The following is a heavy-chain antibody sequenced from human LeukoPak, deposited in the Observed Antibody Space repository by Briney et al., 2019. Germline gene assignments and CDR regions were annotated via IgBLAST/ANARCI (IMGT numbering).Heavy chain of an antibody. V-gene: IGHV4-59*06. Sequence: SETLSLTCTVSGGSISSYHWSWIRQHPGQGLEWIGYIYYSGRTYYNPSLKSRVTISVDTSKNQFSLKLSSVTAADTAVYYCARASSYSSHNDYWGQGTLVAVSS. J-gene: IGHJ4*02. CDR1: GGSISSYH. CDR2: IYYSGRT. CDR3: ARASSYSSHNDY. D-gene: IGHD6-13*01.